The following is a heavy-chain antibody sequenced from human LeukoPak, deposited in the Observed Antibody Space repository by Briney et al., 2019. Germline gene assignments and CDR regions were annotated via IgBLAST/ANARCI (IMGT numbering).Heavy chain of an antibody. CDR3: ARDRLAGYSYGYSY. Sequence: GASVKVSCKASGYTFTGYYMHWVRQAPGQGLEWMGWINPNSGGTNYAQKFQGRVAMTRDTSISTAYMELSRLRSDDTAVYYCARDRLAGYSYGYSYWGQGTLVTVSS. V-gene: IGHV1-2*02. D-gene: IGHD5-18*01. CDR2: INPNSGGT. CDR1: GYTFTGYY. J-gene: IGHJ4*02.